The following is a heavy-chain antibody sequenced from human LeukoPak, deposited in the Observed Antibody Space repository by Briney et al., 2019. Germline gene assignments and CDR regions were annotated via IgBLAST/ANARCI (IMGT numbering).Heavy chain of an antibody. CDR2: ISGSGGST. D-gene: IGHD3-22*01. Sequence: GGSLRLSCAASGFTFSSYAMSWVRQAPGKGLEWVSAISGSGGSTYYADSVKGRFTISRDNSKNTLYLQMSSLRAEDTAVYYCAKGTYDSSGYFDYWGQGTLVTVSS. CDR3: AKGTYDSSGYFDY. V-gene: IGHV3-23*01. CDR1: GFTFSSYA. J-gene: IGHJ4*02.